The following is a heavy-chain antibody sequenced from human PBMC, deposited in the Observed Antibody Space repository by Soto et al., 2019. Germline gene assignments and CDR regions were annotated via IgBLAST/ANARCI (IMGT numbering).Heavy chain of an antibody. Sequence: SETLSLTCTVSGGSISSSSYYWGWIRQPPGKGLEWIGSIYYSGSTYYNPSLKSRVTISVDTSKNQFSLKLSSVTAADTAVYYCATLTVFGQNYYYGMDVWGQGTTVTVSS. D-gene: IGHD3-3*01. CDR1: GGSISSSSYY. V-gene: IGHV4-39*01. J-gene: IGHJ6*02. CDR3: ATLTVFGQNYYYGMDV. CDR2: IYYSGST.